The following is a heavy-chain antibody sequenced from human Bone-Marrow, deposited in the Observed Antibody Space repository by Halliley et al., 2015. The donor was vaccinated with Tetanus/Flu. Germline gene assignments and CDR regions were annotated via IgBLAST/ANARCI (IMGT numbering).Heavy chain of an antibody. Sequence: VAIIWYDGSKPDYVDPGKGRFTISKDNSKNTLYLQMDGLRAEDTAVYYCARDNWDFGYYGLDVWGQGTTVTVSS. D-gene: IGHD1-7*01. V-gene: IGHV3-33*01. CDR3: ARDNWDFGYYGLDV. J-gene: IGHJ6*02. CDR2: IWYDGSKP.